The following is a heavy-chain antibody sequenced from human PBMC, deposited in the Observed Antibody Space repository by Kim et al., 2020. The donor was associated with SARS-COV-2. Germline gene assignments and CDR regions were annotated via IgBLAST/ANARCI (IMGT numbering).Heavy chain of an antibody. CDR3: ARHPGSGSTKWYFDL. J-gene: IGHJ2*01. Sequence: PALKSRVTISVDTSKKHFPLKLSSVTAADTAVYYCARHPGSGSTKWYFDLWGRGTLVTVSS. V-gene: IGHV4-39*06. D-gene: IGHD3-22*01.